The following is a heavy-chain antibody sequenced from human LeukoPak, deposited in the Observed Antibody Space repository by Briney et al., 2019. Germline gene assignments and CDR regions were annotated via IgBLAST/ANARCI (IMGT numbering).Heavy chain of an antibody. J-gene: IGHJ6*03. CDR1: GGSISSSSYY. CDR2: IYYSGST. V-gene: IGHV4-39*01. CDR3: ARLPIPYCIGGSCYRRYYYYYMDV. D-gene: IGHD2-15*01. Sequence: SETLSLTCTVSGGSISSSSYYWGWIRPPPGKGLEWIGSIYYSGSTYYNPSLKSRVTISVDTSKNQFSLKLSSVTAADTAVYYCARLPIPYCIGGSCYRRYYYYYMDVWGKGTTVTVSS.